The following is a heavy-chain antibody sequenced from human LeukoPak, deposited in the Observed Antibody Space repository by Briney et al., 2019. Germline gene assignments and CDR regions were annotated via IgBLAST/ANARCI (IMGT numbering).Heavy chain of an antibody. Sequence: WXRXXXXXXXXXVXXISSSWSTIYYADSVKGRFTIYRDNDKKSLYLQMKRLRAEDTAVYYCARASGWPNPYYFDYWGQGTLVTVSS. V-gene: IGHV3-48*03. J-gene: IGHJ4*02. CDR2: ISSSWSTI. CDR3: ARASGWPNPYYFDY. D-gene: IGHD6-19*01.